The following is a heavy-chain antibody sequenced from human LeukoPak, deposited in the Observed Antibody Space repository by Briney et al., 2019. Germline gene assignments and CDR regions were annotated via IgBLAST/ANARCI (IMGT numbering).Heavy chain of an antibody. CDR2: IYTSGST. CDR3: ARGEYSSSPDAFDI. J-gene: IGHJ3*02. Sequence: SETLSLTCTVSGGSIRGSYWTWIRQPPGKGLEWIGRIYTSGSTNYNPSLKSRVTISVDTSKNQFSLKLSSVTAADTAVYYCARGEYSSSPDAFDIWGQGTMVTVSS. CDR1: GGSIRGSY. V-gene: IGHV4-4*08. D-gene: IGHD6-6*01.